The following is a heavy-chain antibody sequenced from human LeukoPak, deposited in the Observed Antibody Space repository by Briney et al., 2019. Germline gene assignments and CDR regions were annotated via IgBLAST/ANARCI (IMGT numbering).Heavy chain of an antibody. D-gene: IGHD3-22*01. Sequence: ASVKVSCKASGGTFSSYAISWVRQAPGQGLEWMGRIIPIFGIANYARKFQGRVTITADKSTSTAYMELSSLRSEDTAVYYCARLSRYYDSSGYYYSGWFDPWGQGTLVTVSS. CDR3: ARLSRYYDSSGYYYSGWFDP. J-gene: IGHJ5*02. CDR1: GGTFSSYA. V-gene: IGHV1-69*04. CDR2: IIPIFGIA.